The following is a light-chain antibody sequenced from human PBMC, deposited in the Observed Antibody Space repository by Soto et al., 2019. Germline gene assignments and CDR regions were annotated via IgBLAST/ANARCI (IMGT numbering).Light chain of an antibody. CDR2: EVS. J-gene: IGLJ1*01. Sequence: QSAMAQPASVSGSPRQSITISCTGTSSDVGGYNYVSWYQQHPGKAPKLMIYEVSNRPSGVSNRFSGSKSGNTASLTISGLQAEDEAAYYCSSYTSSSTLYVFGTGTKVTVL. V-gene: IGLV2-14*01. CDR1: SSDVGGYNY. CDR3: SSYTSSSTLYV.